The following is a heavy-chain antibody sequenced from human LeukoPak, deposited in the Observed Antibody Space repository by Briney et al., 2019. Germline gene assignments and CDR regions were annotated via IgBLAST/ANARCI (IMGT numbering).Heavy chain of an antibody. CDR2: IYSGGST. J-gene: IGHJ4*02. D-gene: IGHD3-3*01. CDR3: ARDWSSSTEY. V-gene: IGHV3-53*01. Sequence: GGTLRLSCAASGFTVSSNYMSWVRQAPGKGLEWVSVIYSGGSTYYSDSVTGRFTISRDNSKNTLYLQMNSLRAEDTAVYYCARDWSSSTEYWGQGTLVTVSS. CDR1: GFTVSSNY.